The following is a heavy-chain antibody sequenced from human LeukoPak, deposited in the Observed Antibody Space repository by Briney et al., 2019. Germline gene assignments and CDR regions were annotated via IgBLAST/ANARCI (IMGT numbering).Heavy chain of an antibody. Sequence: SGTLSLTCTVSGDSINSYYWNWIRQPAGKGLEWIGRIFTSGSTNYNPSLKSRVTMSVDLSGNQFSLNVTSVTAADTAVYFCAREIRPIFGAAPSNAGFDSWGQGALVTVSS. J-gene: IGHJ5*01. CDR2: IFTSGST. CDR3: AREIRPIFGAAPSNAGFDS. D-gene: IGHD3-3*01. CDR1: GDSINSYY. V-gene: IGHV4-4*07.